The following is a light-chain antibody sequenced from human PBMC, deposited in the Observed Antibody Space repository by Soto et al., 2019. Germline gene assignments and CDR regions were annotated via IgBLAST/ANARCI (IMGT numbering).Light chain of an antibody. V-gene: IGLV2-23*01. CDR1: SSDVGSYNL. J-gene: IGLJ2*01. CDR3: CLYADSINHVV. CDR2: EGS. Sequence: QSALTQPASVSGTPGQSVTISCTGTSSDVGSYNLVSWYQQHPGKAPKLMIYEGSQRPSGVSNRFSGSKSGTSASLTISGLQAEDEADYYCCLYADSINHVVFGGGTQLTVL.